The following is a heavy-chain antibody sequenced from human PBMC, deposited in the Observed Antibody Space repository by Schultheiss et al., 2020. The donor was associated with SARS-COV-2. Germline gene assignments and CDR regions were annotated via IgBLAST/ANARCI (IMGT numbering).Heavy chain of an antibody. D-gene: IGHD3-16*01. CDR2: IRSKAYGGTT. CDR1: GFTFGDYA. CDR3: TRDYDKDAFDI. V-gene: IGHV3-49*03. J-gene: IGHJ3*02. Sequence: GESLKISCTASGFTFGDYAMSWFRQAPGKGLEWVGFIRSKAYGGTTEYAASVKGRFTISRDDSKSIAYLQMNSLKTEDTAVYYCTRDYDKDAFDIWGQGTMVTVSS.